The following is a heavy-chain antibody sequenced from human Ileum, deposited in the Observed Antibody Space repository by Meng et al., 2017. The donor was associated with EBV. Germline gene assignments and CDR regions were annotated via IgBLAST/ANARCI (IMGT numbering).Heavy chain of an antibody. J-gene: IGHJ4*02. CDR1: GYTFTSYE. V-gene: IGHV1-8*01. CDR3: ATGVADFEY. D-gene: IGHD6-19*01. Sequence: QVQLVQVGAGVKKPGASVKVSCKASGYTFTSYEINWVRQGTGQGLEWMGWMNPNRGTTGYAQKFQGRVTMTRNISKSTAYMDLSSLRSEDTAVYYCATGVADFEYWGQGTLVTVSS. CDR2: MNPNRGTT.